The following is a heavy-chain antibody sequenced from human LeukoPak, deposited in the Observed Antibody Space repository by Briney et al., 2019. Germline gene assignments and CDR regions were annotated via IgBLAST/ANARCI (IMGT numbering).Heavy chain of an antibody. D-gene: IGHD2-2*01. V-gene: IGHV1-2*06. Sequence: ASVKVSCKASGYTFTCYYMHWVRQAAGQGLEWMGRINPNSGDTNYAQKVQGRVTMTRDTSISTAYMELSRLRSDDTAVYYCARDYCSTTSCLFDYWGQGTLVTVSS. CDR1: GYTFTCYY. CDR3: ARDYCSTTSCLFDY. J-gene: IGHJ4*02. CDR2: INPNSGDT.